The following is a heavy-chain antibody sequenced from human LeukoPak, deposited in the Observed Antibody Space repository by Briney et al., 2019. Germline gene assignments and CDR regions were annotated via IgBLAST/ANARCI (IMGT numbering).Heavy chain of an antibody. V-gene: IGHV3-48*03. D-gene: IGHD3-10*02. Sequence: GGSLRLSCAASGFTFSSYEMNWVRQALGEGLEWVSYISSSGSTIYYADSVKGRFTISRDNAKNSLYLQMNSLRAEDTAVYYCAELGITMFGGVWGKGTTVTISS. CDR3: AELGITMFGGV. J-gene: IGHJ6*04. CDR1: GFTFSSYE. CDR2: ISSSGSTI.